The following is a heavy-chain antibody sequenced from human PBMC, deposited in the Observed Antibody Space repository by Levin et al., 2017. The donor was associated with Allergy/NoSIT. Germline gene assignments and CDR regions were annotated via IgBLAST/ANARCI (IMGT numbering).Heavy chain of an antibody. J-gene: IGHJ4*02. V-gene: IGHV3-9*01. CDR1: GFTFDDYA. CDR3: SKGSGTFRDFFDY. D-gene: IGHD1-26*01. CDR2: ISWNTGSI. Sequence: GGSLRLSCAASGFTFDDYAMHWVRQAPGKGLEWVSGISWNTGSIGYADSVKGRFTISRDNAKNSLYLQMNSLRAEDTALYYCSKGSGTFRDFFDYWGQGTLVTVSS.